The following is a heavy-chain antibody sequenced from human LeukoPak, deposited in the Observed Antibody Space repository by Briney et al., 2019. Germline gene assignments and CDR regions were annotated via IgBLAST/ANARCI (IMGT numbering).Heavy chain of an antibody. CDR3: ARGRGSGHKENWFDP. CDR1: GYTLTTYD. CDR2: MNPNSGNT. J-gene: IGHJ5*02. V-gene: IGHV1-8*01. Sequence: ASVKVSCKASGYTLTTYDINWVRQATGQGLEWMGWMNPNSGNTGYTQKFQGRVTMTRNTSISTAYMELSSLRSEDTGVYYCARGRGSGHKENWFDPWGQGTLVTVSS. D-gene: IGHD6-19*01.